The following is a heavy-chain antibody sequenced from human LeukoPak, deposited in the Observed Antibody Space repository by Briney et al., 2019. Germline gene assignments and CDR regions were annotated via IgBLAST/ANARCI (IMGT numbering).Heavy chain of an antibody. V-gene: IGHV3-11*06. CDR1: GFTFSSYW. CDR3: AREAASAFDI. Sequence: GGSLRLSCAASGFTFSSYWMSWIRQAPGKGLEWVSYISSSSSYTNYADSVKGRFTISRDNAKNSLYLQMYSLRAEDTAVYYCAREAASAFDIWGQGTMVTVSS. D-gene: IGHD2-15*01. J-gene: IGHJ3*02. CDR2: ISSSSSYT.